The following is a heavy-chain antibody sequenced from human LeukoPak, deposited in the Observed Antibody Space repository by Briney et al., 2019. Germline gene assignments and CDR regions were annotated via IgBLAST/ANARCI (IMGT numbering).Heavy chain of an antibody. CDR3: ARGVTTVTTGKHLNY. CDR2: INHSGST. Sequence: SETLSLTCAVYGGSFSGYYWSWIRQPPGKGLEWIGEINHSGSTNYNPSLKSRVTISVDTSKDQFSLKLSSVTAADTAVYYCARGVTTVTTGKHLNYWGQGTLVTVSS. V-gene: IGHV4-34*01. D-gene: IGHD4-17*01. CDR1: GGSFSGYY. J-gene: IGHJ4*02.